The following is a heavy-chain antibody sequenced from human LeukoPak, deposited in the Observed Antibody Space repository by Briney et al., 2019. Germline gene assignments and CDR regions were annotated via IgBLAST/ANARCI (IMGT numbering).Heavy chain of an antibody. CDR2: IYYSGST. CDR3: ARQSVVATHYYYYGMDV. Sequence: PGGSLRLSCAASEFTFSSYSMNWIRQPPGKGLEWIGSIYYSGSTYYNPSLKSRLTISVDTSKNQFSLKLSSVTAADTAVYYCARQSVVATHYYYYGMDVWGQGTTVTVSS. CDR1: EFTFSSYS. V-gene: IGHV4-39*01. D-gene: IGHD5-12*01. J-gene: IGHJ6*02.